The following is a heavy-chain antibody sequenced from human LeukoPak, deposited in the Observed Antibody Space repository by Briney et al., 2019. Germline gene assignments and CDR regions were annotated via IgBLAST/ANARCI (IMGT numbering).Heavy chain of an antibody. J-gene: IGHJ4*02. CDR3: ARDSPSSGWYRWLDY. CDR1: GFTFSSYN. CDR2: INRSSSDI. V-gene: IGHV3-21*01. D-gene: IGHD6-19*01. Sequence: GGSLRLSCAASGFTFSSYNMYWVRQAPGKGLEWVSSINRSSSDIYYADSVKGRFTISRDNAKNSLYLQMNSLRAEDTTVYYCARDSPSSGWYRWLDYWGQGTLVTASS.